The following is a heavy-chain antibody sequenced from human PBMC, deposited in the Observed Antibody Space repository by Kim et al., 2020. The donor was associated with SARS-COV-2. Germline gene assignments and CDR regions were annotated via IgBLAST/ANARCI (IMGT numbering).Heavy chain of an antibody. CDR3: TTGISSWYGDFDY. V-gene: IGHV3-15*01. D-gene: IGHD6-13*01. CDR1: GFTFSNAW. J-gene: IGHJ4*02. Sequence: GGSLRLSCAASGFTFSNAWMSWVRQAPGKGLEWVGRIKSKTDGGTTDYAAPVKGRFTIARDDQKNTLYLQMNSLKTEDTAVYYCTTGISSWYGDFDYWGQGTLVTVSS. CDR2: IKSKTDGGTT.